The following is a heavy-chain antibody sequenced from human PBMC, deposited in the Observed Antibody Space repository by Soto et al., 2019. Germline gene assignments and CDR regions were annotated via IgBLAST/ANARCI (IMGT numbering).Heavy chain of an antibody. Sequence: SETLSLTCSVSGVSMRNPYWTCIRQSAGKGLEWIGRISTSGNTNYNPSLNSRLTMSVDTSKNQVSLKLTSVTAADTAVYYCARGGGVPALGDPWSQGTLVTAPQ. J-gene: IGHJ5*02. CDR3: ARGGGVPALGDP. CDR1: GVSMRNPY. D-gene: IGHD3-16*01. V-gene: IGHV4-4*07. CDR2: ISTSGNT.